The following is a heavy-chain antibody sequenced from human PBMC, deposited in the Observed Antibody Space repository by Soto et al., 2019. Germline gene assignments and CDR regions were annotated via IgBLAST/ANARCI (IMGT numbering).Heavy chain of an antibody. V-gene: IGHV4-34*01. D-gene: IGHD3-10*01. CDR3: ARVVTMVRGVIINQGDWFDP. CDR2: INHSGST. Sequence: SFSGYYWSWIRQPPGKGLEWIGEINHSGSTNYNPSLKSRVTISVDTSKNQFSLKLSSVTAADTAVYYCARVVTMVRGVIINQGDWFDPWGQGTLVTAPQ. CDR1: SFSGYY. J-gene: IGHJ5*02.